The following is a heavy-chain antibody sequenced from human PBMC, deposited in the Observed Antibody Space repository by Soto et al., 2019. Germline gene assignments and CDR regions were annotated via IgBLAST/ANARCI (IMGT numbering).Heavy chain of an antibody. J-gene: IGHJ6*02. Sequence: ASVKVSCKASGYTFTTYGLSWVRQAPGQGLEWMGWINPNSGGTNYAQKFQGWVTMTRDTSISTAYMELSRLRSDDTAVYYCARSPAQSYYYGMDVWGQGTTVTVSS. V-gene: IGHV1-2*04. CDR1: GYTFTTYG. CDR3: ARSPAQSYYYGMDV. CDR2: INPNSGGT.